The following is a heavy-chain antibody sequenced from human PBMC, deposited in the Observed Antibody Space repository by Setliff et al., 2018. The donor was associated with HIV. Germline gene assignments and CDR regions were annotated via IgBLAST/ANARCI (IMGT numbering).Heavy chain of an antibody. J-gene: IGHJ6*03. D-gene: IGHD2-2*01. CDR2: IYPGDSDT. V-gene: IGHV5-51*01. Sequence: GESLKISCKGSGYTFTNFWIGWVRQVPGKGLELMGIIYPGDSDTRYSPSFQGQVTISADKSISTAYLQWNSLKASDTAIYYCARASDPSHRMPPTNYYYYMDVWGKGTTVTVSS. CDR1: GYTFTNFW. CDR3: ARASDPSHRMPPTNYYYYMDV.